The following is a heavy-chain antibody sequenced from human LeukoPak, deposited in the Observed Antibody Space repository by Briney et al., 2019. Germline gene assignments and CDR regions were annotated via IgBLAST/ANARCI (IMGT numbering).Heavy chain of an antibody. CDR1: GYTFTSYD. CDR3: ARENITMIVVVYDAFDI. J-gene: IGHJ3*02. CDR2: MNPNSGNT. D-gene: IGHD3-22*01. V-gene: IGHV1-8*01. Sequence: ASVKVSCKASGYTFTSYDINWVRQATGQGLEWMGWMNPNSGNTGYAQKFQGRVTMTRNTSISTAYMELSSLRSEDTAVYYCARENITMIVVVYDAFDIWGQGTMVTVSS.